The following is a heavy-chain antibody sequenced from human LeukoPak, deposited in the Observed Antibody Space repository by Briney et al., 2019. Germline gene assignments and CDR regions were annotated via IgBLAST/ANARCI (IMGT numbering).Heavy chain of an antibody. CDR3: ARVWYYYYAMDV. CDR1: GDSISSGLYY. Sequence: SETLSLTCTVSGDSISSGLYYRGWIRQPPGKGLECIGSIYDSGHTDYNPSLKSRVTISEDTPKNQFSLRLRSVTAADTAVYYCARVWYYYYAMDVWGQGTTVTVSS. V-gene: IGHV4-39*01. J-gene: IGHJ6*02. CDR2: IYDSGHT.